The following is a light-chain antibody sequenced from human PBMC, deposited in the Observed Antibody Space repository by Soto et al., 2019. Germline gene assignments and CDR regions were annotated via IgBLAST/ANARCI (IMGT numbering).Light chain of an antibody. CDR3: HQYGSSITWT. CDR1: QSVTSNC. J-gene: IGKJ1*01. CDR2: AAS. Sequence: EVVLTQSPGTVSLSPGERATLSCRASQSVTSNCLAWYQQKPGQAPRLLIYAASSRATGIPDRFSGSGSGTDFTLSISRLEPEDFAVYYCHQYGSSITWTFGQGTKVEIK. V-gene: IGKV3-20*01.